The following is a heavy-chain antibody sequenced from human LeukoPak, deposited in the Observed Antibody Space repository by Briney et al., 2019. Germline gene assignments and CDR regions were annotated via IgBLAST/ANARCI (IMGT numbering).Heavy chain of an antibody. Sequence: ASVKVSCKASGYTFTGYYMHWVRQAPGQGLEWMGWINPNSGGTNYAQKFQGRVTMTRDTSISTAYMELSRLRSDDTAVYYCAREVLWFGELFRGDYFDYWGQGTLVTVSS. J-gene: IGHJ4*02. CDR2: INPNSGGT. CDR3: AREVLWFGELFRGDYFDY. V-gene: IGHV1-2*02. CDR1: GYTFTGYY. D-gene: IGHD3-10*01.